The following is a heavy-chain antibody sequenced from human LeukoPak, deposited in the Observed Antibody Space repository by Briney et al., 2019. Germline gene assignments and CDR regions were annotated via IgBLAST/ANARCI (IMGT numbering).Heavy chain of an antibody. CDR1: GFTVSSNY. V-gene: IGHV3-53*01. CDR2: IYSGGST. Sequence: PGGSLRLSCAASGFTVSSNYMSWVRQAPGKGLEWVSVIYSGGSTHYADSVKGRFTISRDNSKNTLYLQMNSLRAEDTAVYYCARWGIVGATKDGYWGQGTLVTVSS. J-gene: IGHJ4*02. CDR3: ARWGIVGATKDGY. D-gene: IGHD1-26*01.